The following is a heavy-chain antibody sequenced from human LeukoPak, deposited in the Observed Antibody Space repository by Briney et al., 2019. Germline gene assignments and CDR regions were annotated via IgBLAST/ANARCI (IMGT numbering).Heavy chain of an antibody. J-gene: IGHJ5*02. D-gene: IGHD5-24*01. CDR2: MSYSGST. Sequence: SETLSLTCTVSGGSSSSYYWSWIRQPPGKGLEWIGYMSYSGSTNYNPSLKSRVTISVDTSKNQFSLKLSSVTAADTAVYYCARDRLQLQSWGQGTLVTVSS. CDR1: GGSSSSYY. CDR3: ARDRLQLQS. V-gene: IGHV4-59*01.